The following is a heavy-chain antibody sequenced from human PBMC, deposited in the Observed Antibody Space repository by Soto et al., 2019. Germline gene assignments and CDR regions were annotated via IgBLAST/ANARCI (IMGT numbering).Heavy chain of an antibody. D-gene: IGHD6-6*01. CDR1: GGSISSSNW. CDR3: ASCARSSSPGYYYYGMDV. V-gene: IGHV4-4*02. CDR2: IYHSGST. J-gene: IGHJ6*02. Sequence: QVQLQESGPGLVKPSGTLSLTCAVSGGSISSSNWWSWVRQPPGKGLEWIGEIYHSGSTNYNPSLKSRVTISVDKSKNQFSLKLSSVTAADTAVYYCASCARSSSPGYYYYGMDVWGQGTTVTVSS.